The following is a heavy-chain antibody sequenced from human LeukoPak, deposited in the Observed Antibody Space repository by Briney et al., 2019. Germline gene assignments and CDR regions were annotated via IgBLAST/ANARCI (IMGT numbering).Heavy chain of an antibody. Sequence: SETLSLTCAVSGGSISNSNWWSWVCQPPGKGLEWIGEIYHTGSTNYNPSLKSRVTISVDTSKNQFSLKLSSVTAADTAVYYCARRGYYYDSSGYSLPAAFDIWGQGTMVTVSS. V-gene: IGHV4-4*02. J-gene: IGHJ3*02. CDR2: IYHTGST. D-gene: IGHD3-22*01. CDR3: ARRGYYYDSSGYSLPAAFDI. CDR1: GGSISNSNW.